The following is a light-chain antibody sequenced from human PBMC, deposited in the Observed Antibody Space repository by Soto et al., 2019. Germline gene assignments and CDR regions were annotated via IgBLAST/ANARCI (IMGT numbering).Light chain of an antibody. CDR3: MQVNHWPFT. CDR1: QGLVYSDGNTY. Sequence: DVVMTQSPLSLPVTLGQPASISCRSSQGLVYSDGNTYLNWFHQRPGQSPRRLIFRVSDRDSGVPDRFSVSGSGTDFTLKNSRAEAEYVGVYYDMQVNHWPFTFGPETKVDIK. V-gene: IGKV2-30*01. J-gene: IGKJ3*01. CDR2: RVS.